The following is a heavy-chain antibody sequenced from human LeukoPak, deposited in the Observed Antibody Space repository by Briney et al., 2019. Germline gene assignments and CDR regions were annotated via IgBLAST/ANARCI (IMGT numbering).Heavy chain of an antibody. Sequence: GGSLRLSCAASGFTVSDYAMSWVRQAPGQGLEWVSGISGSGATTYYADSVKGRFTISRDNSKNTVYLEMKSLRVEDTAVYYCAKDPSLVILRYFDYWGQGILVTVSS. D-gene: IGHD2/OR15-2a*01. V-gene: IGHV3-23*01. CDR2: ISGSGATT. J-gene: IGHJ4*02. CDR3: AKDPSLVILRYFDY. CDR1: GFTVSDYA.